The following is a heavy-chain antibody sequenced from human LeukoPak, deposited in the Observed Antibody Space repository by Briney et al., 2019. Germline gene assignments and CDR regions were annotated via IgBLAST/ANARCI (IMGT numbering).Heavy chain of an antibody. CDR3: ARVEYSGYGAYFDY. CDR2: MNPNSGNT. J-gene: IGHJ4*02. D-gene: IGHD5-12*01. CDR1: GYTFTSYD. V-gene: IGHV1-8*01. Sequence: ASVKVSRKASGYTFTSYDINWVRQATGQGLEWMGWMNPNSGNTGYAQKFQGRVTMTRNTSISTAYMELSSLRSEDTAVYYCARVEYSGYGAYFDYWGQGTLVTVSS.